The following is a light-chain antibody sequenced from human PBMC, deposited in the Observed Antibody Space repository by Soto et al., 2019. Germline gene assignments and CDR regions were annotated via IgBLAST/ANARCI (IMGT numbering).Light chain of an antibody. CDR3: QQYGNSPWT. V-gene: IGKV3-20*01. Sequence: EIVLTQSPGTLSVSPGERATLSCRASQSVNSNFLAWYQQKPGQAPRLLIYGASNRATGIPDRFSGIVSGTDFNLTISSLEPEDFAVYYCQQYGNSPWTFGQGTKVDIK. CDR2: GAS. J-gene: IGKJ1*01. CDR1: QSVNSNF.